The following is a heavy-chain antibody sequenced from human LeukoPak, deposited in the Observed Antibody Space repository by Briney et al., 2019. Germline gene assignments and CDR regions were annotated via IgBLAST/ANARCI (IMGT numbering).Heavy chain of an antibody. Sequence: VKVSCKASGSTFTSYGISWVRQAPGQGLEWMGWISAYNGNTNYTQKLQGRGTMTTDTSTSTAYMELRSLRSDDTAVYYCARGGYYDSSGYYYRYYFDYWGQGTLVTVSS. CDR3: ARGGYYDSSGYYYRYYFDY. J-gene: IGHJ4*02. CDR1: GSTFTSYG. CDR2: ISAYNGNT. V-gene: IGHV1-18*01. D-gene: IGHD3-22*01.